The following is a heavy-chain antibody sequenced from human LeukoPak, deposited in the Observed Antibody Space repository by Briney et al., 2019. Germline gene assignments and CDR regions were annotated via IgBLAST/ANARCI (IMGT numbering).Heavy chain of an antibody. V-gene: IGHV4-34*01. D-gene: IGHD1-20*01. CDR2: INHSGST. Sequence: SETLSLTCAVYGGSFSGYYWSWIRQPPGKELEWIGEINHSGSTNYNPSLKSRVTTSVDTSKNQFSLKLSSVTAADTAVYYCARGGYNSKGAYMDVWGKGTTVTVSS. CDR1: GGSFSGYY. J-gene: IGHJ6*03. CDR3: ARGGYNSKGAYMDV.